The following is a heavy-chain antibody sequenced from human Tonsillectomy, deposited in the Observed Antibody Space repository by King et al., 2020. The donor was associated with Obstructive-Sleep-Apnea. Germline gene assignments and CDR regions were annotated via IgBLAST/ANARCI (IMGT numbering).Heavy chain of an antibody. CDR1: GGSVSSTTHY. J-gene: IGHJ4*02. D-gene: IGHD6-13*01. CDR3: ARVVAITADYNFDY. V-gene: IGHV4-39*07. Sequence: QLQESGPGLVKPSETLSLRCTVSGGSVSSTTHYWGWIRQPPGKGLEWIGSIYYSGKTYYNPSLKSRITISVDTSKNQFSLNLSSVTAADTARYYCARVVAITADYNFDYWGRGTLVTVSS. CDR2: IYYSGKT.